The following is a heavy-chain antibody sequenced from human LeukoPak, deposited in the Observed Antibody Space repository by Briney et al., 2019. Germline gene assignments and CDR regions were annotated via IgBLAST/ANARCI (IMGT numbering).Heavy chain of an antibody. D-gene: IGHD4-23*01. Sequence: PGGSLRLSCAASGFTFSRFTMNWVRQAPGKGLEWVSGMCGSDSSTYYADFVKGRFIISRDNSKNTLYLQMNSLRADDTAVYYCAKGGGWLYYFDYWGQGTLVTVSS. CDR2: MCGSDSST. V-gene: IGHV3-23*01. CDR3: AKGGGWLYYFDY. J-gene: IGHJ4*02. CDR1: GFTFSRFT.